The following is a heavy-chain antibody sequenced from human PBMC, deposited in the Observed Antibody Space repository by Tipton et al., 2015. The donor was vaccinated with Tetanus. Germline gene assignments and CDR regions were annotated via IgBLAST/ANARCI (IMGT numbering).Heavy chain of an antibody. CDR2: ISTDGSYK. Sequence: TGSGFTFSSYPLHWVRQTPGKGLEWVAVISTDGSYKNYPDSIRGRFAISRDNSRNTVFLQMNSLRAEDTAVYYCARQIRSGTWLFDYWGQGTLVTVSA. J-gene: IGHJ4*02. CDR3: ARQIRSGTWLFDY. D-gene: IGHD1-1*01. CDR1: GFTFSSYP. V-gene: IGHV3-30*09.